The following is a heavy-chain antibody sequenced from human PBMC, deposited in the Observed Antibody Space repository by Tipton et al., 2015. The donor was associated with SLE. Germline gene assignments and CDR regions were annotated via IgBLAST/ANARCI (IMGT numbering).Heavy chain of an antibody. CDR1: GYSISSGYY. Sequence: TLSLTCTVSGYSISSGYYWGWIRQPPGKGLQWIGEINHSGRTNYNLSLKSQLTISVDTSKNQFSLKLSSVTAADTAVYYCARVVGATRGYYYYMDVWGKGTTVTVSS. D-gene: IGHD1-26*01. CDR2: INHSGRT. J-gene: IGHJ6*03. V-gene: IGHV4-38-2*02. CDR3: ARVVGATRGYYYYMDV.